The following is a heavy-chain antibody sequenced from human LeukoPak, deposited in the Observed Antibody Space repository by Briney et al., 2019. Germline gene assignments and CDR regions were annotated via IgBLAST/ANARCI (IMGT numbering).Heavy chain of an antibody. CDR3: ARTFNYYDSSGYIPYFDY. D-gene: IGHD3-22*01. V-gene: IGHV1-18*01. Sequence: KLQGRVTMTTDTSTSTAYMELRSLRSDDTAVYYCARTFNYYDSSGYIPYFDYWGQGTLVTVSS. J-gene: IGHJ4*02.